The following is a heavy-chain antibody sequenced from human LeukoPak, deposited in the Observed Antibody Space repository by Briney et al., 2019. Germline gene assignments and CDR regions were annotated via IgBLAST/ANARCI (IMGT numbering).Heavy chain of an antibody. Sequence: SETLSLTCTVSGDSINSYYWSWIRQPPGKGLEWLGYIYYRGSANYNPSLKSRVTISIDTSKNQFSLKLTSVTAADTAVYYCARLLHDWFDSWGQGALVTVSS. CDR1: GDSINSYY. J-gene: IGHJ5*01. CDR3: ARLLHDWFDS. V-gene: IGHV4-59*08. CDR2: IYYRGSA. D-gene: IGHD4-11*01.